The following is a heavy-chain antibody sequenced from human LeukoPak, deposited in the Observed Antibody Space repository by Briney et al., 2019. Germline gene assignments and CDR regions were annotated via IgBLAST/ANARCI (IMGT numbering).Heavy chain of an antibody. CDR1: GGSFSGYY. CDR2: INHSGST. V-gene: IGHV4-34*01. Sequence: SETLSLTCAVYGGSFSGYYWSWIRQPPGKGLEWIGEINHSGSTNYNPSLKSRVTISVDTSKNQFSLKLSSVTAADTAVYYCAREGGTVGYWGQGTLVTVSS. CDR3: AREGGTVGY. D-gene: IGHD1-26*01. J-gene: IGHJ4*02.